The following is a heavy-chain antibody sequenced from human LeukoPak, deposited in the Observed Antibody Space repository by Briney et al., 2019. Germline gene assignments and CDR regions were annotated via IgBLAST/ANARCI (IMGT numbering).Heavy chain of an antibody. CDR2: IYYSGST. J-gene: IGHJ4*02. CDR3: ARGRVDYGDYVLSYYFDY. Sequence: SETLSLTCTVSGGSISSSSYYWGWIRQPPGKGLEWIGYIYYSGSTYYNPSLKSRVTISVDTSKNQFSLKLSSVTAADTAVYYCARGRVDYGDYVLSYYFDYRGQGTLVTVSS. D-gene: IGHD4-17*01. V-gene: IGHV4-31*03. CDR1: GGSISSSSYY.